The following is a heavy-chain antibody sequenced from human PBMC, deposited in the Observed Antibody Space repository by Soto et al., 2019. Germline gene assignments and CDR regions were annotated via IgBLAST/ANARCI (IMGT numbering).Heavy chain of an antibody. CDR3: VRDLYASGTSLRGWFDP. Sequence: QEQLVESGGGWVKPGGSLRLSCAASGFTFSDYYIAWIRQAPGKGLEWISYISSTGIYKRYADSVKGRFTIARDNSNNSLVLQMNSLRADDTAVYYCVRDLYASGTSLRGWFDPWGQGTLVTVSS. V-gene: IGHV3-11*06. CDR1: GFTFSDYY. J-gene: IGHJ5*02. D-gene: IGHD3-10*01. CDR2: ISSTGIYK.